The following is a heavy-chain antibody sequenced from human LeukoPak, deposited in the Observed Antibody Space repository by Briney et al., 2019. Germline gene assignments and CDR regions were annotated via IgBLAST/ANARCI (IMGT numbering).Heavy chain of an antibody. V-gene: IGHV1-69*13. J-gene: IGHJ4*02. D-gene: IGHD6-19*01. CDR3: ASRGAAVAGIDY. CDR1: GGTFSSYA. Sequence: GASVKVSCKASGGTFSSYAISWVRQAPGQGLEWMGGIIPIFGTANYAQKFQGRVTITADESTSTAYMELSRLRSDDTAVYYCASRGAAVAGIDYWGQGTLVTVSS. CDR2: IIPIFGTA.